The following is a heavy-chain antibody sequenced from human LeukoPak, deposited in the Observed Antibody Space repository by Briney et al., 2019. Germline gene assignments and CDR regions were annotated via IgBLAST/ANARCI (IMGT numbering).Heavy chain of an antibody. D-gene: IGHD5-24*01. CDR3: ARGGGDGYNPIDY. J-gene: IGHJ4*02. V-gene: IGHV1-2*02. CDR1: GYTFTGYY. Sequence: GASVKVSCKASGYTFTGYYMHWVRQAPGQGLEWMGWINPNSGGTNYAQKFQGRVTMTRDTSISTAYMGLSRLRSDDTAVYYCARGGGDGYNPIDYWGQGTLVTVSS. CDR2: INPNSGGT.